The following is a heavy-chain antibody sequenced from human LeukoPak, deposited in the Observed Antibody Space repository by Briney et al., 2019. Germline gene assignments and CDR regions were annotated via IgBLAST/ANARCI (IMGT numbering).Heavy chain of an antibody. CDR3: ARQASSWYYYYGMDV. CDR2: IYYSGST. V-gene: IGHV4-39*01. D-gene: IGHD6-13*01. CDR1: GGSISSSSYY. J-gene: IGHJ6*02. Sequence: SETLSLTCTVSGGSISSSSYYWGWIRQPPRRGLEWIVSIYYSGSTYYNPSLKSRITISVDTSKNQFSLKLSSVTAADTAVYYCARQASSWYYYYGMDVWGQGTTVTVSS.